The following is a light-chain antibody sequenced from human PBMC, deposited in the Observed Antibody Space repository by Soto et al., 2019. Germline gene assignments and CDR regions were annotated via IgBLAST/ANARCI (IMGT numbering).Light chain of an antibody. CDR1: SSVVGSYNL. V-gene: IGLV2-23*02. CDR3: CSHAGSSTYV. J-gene: IGLJ1*01. CDR2: EVS. Sequence: QSALTQPASVSGSPGQSITISCTGTSSVVGSYNLVSWYQQHPGKAPKLMIYEVSKRPSGVSNRFSGSKSGNTASLTISGLQAEDEADYYCCSHAGSSTYVFGTGTKVTVL.